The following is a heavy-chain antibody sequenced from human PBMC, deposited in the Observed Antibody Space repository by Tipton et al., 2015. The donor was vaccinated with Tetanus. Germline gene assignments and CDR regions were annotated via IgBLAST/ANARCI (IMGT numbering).Heavy chain of an antibody. CDR3: VRDRGDYIYYGMDV. D-gene: IGHD3-22*01. J-gene: IGHJ6*02. V-gene: IGHV1-2*02. CDR1: GYTFTGYY. CDR2: IDPNSGGT. Sequence: AEVKKPGASVKVSCKASGYTFTGYYIYWVRQAPGQGLEWMGWIDPNSGGTVYAQKFQGRVTMTRDTSISTAYMELRSLRSDDTAVYYCVRDRGDYIYYGMDVWGPGTTVTVS.